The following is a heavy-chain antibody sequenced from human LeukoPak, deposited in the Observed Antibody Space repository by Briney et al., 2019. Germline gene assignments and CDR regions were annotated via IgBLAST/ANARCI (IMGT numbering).Heavy chain of an antibody. V-gene: IGHV1-69*13. Sequence: ASVKVSCKASGGTFSSYAISWVRQAPGQGLEWMGGIIPIFGTANYAQKFQGRVTITADESTSTAYMELSSLRSEDTAVYYCARACRLRYCSSTSCPTDWCDPWGQGTLVTVSS. CDR2: IIPIFGTA. D-gene: IGHD2-2*01. CDR3: ARACRLRYCSSTSCPTDWCDP. CDR1: GGTFSSYA. J-gene: IGHJ5*02.